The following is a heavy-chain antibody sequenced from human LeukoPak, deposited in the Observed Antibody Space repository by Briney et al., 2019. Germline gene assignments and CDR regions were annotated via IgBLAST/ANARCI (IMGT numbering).Heavy chain of an antibody. J-gene: IGHJ4*02. Sequence: GGSLRLSCAAXXXXXXXXXXXXXXXXPXXXLVWVSRIKSDGTXXXXXDSVKGRFTISRDNAKNTLYLQMNSLRDEDTAVYYCVRDRGSPTLFEYWGQGAQVTVSS. CDR3: VRDRGSPTLFEY. V-gene: IGHV3-74*01. CDR1: XXXXXXXX. CDR2: IKSDGTXX. D-gene: IGHD1-26*01.